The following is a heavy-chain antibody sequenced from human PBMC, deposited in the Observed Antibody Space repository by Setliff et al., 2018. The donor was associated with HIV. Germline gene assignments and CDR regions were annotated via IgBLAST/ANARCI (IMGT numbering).Heavy chain of an antibody. Sequence: ASVKVSCKASADIFNAYYIHWVRQAPGQGLEWMGWITPNGDDTNYPQKFEGRVTLIRDTSIATAYMELRSLTSDDTAVYYCARVADRNYDFWSAYEYWGQGTLVTVSS. D-gene: IGHD3-3*01. CDR1: ADIFNAYY. CDR3: ARVADRNYDFWSAYEY. J-gene: IGHJ4*02. V-gene: IGHV1-2*02. CDR2: ITPNGDDT.